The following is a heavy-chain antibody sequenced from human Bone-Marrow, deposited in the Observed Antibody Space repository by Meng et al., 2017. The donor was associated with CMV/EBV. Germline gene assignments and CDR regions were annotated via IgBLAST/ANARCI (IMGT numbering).Heavy chain of an antibody. J-gene: IGHJ4*02. V-gene: IGHV3-66*02. CDR1: GFTVSSNY. Sequence: GGSLRLSCAASGFTVSSNYMSWVRQAPGKGLEWVSVIYSGGSTYYADSVKGRFTISRDNSKNTLYLQMNSLRAEDTAVYYCARVLTSRGIPLNFAYWGQGTLVTVSS. CDR3: ARVLTSRGIPLNFAY. D-gene: IGHD3-16*01. CDR2: IYSGGST.